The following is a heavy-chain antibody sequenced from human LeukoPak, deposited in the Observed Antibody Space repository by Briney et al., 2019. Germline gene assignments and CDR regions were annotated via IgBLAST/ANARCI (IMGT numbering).Heavy chain of an antibody. Sequence: GGSLRLSCAASGFTFSSYGMHWVRQAPGKGLEWVAFIRYDGSNKYYADSVKGRFTISRDNSKNTLYLQMNSLRAEDTAVYYCAREKKYSSSWYKDAFDIWGQGTMVTVSS. V-gene: IGHV3-30*02. J-gene: IGHJ3*02. CDR2: IRYDGSNK. CDR3: AREKKYSSSWYKDAFDI. D-gene: IGHD6-13*01. CDR1: GFTFSSYG.